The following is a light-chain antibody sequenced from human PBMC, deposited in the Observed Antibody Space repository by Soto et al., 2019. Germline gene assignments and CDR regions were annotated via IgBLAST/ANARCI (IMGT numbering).Light chain of an antibody. CDR2: LEQSGSY. J-gene: IGLJ3*02. V-gene: IGLV4-60*02. CDR3: ETWDTNTWV. Sequence: QLVLTQSSSASASLGSSVKLTCTLSSGHSSYIIAWHQQQPGKAPRFLMKLEQSGSYNKGSGLPDRFSGSSSEADRYLTISNLQFEDEADYYCETWDTNTWVFGGGTKLTVL. CDR1: SGHSSYI.